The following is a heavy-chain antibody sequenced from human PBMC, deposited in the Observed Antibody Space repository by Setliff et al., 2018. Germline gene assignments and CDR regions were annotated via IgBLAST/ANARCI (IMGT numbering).Heavy chain of an antibody. CDR3: ARGPRYSGSYYVNY. J-gene: IGHJ4*02. D-gene: IGHD1-26*01. Sequence: PSETLSLTCAVYGGSFSGYYWTWIRQPPGQGLEWIGEINHSGSSNYNPSLKSRVTISVDTSKNQFSLNLSSVTAADTAVYYCARGPRYSGSYYVNYWGQGTLVTVSS. V-gene: IGHV4-34*01. CDR2: INHSGSS. CDR1: GGSFSGYY.